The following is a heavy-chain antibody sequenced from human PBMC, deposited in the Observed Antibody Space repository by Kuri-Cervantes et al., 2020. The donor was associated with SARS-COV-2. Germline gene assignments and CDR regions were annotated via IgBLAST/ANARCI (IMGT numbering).Heavy chain of an antibody. CDR3: ARGRVWNYYYYYYMDV. D-gene: IGHD3-16*01. CDR1: GGSFSGYY. Sequence: SETLSLTCAVHGGSFSGYYWSWIRQPPGKGLEWIGEINHSGSTNYNPSLKSRVTISVDTSKNQFSLKLSSVTAADTAVYYCARGRVWNYYYYYYMDVWGKGTTVTVSS. CDR2: INHSGST. J-gene: IGHJ6*03. V-gene: IGHV4-34*01.